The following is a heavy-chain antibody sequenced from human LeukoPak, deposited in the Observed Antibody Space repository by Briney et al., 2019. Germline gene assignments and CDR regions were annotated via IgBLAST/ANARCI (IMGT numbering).Heavy chain of an antibody. CDR3: TTDSGRLVVT. CDR1: GFTFSNAW. V-gene: IGHV3-15*01. Sequence: GGSLRLSCAASGFTFSNAWMSWVRQGPGKGLDWVGRIRSKADGGTTDYGAPVKGRFTISRDDSKNTVYLQMNSLKTEDTALYYCTTDSGRLVVTWGQGTLVTVSS. D-gene: IGHD3-22*01. CDR2: IRSKADGGTT. J-gene: IGHJ4*02.